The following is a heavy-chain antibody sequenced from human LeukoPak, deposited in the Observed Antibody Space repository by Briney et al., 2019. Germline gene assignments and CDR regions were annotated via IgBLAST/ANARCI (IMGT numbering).Heavy chain of an antibody. Sequence: PGGSLRLSCAASGFTFSTYWMHWVRQAPGKGLVWVSRITSDGSSTTYADSVKGRFTISRDNAKNTMYLQMNSLRAEDTAVYYCARDRVYCGSTSCNAYYFDYWGQGTLVTVSS. CDR2: ITSDGSST. CDR1: GFTFSTYW. J-gene: IGHJ4*02. D-gene: IGHD2-2*01. CDR3: ARDRVYCGSTSCNAYYFDY. V-gene: IGHV3-74*01.